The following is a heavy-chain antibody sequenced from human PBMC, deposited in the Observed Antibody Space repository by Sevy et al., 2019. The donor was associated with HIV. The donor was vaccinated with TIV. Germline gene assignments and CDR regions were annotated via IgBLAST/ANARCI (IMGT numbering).Heavy chain of an antibody. V-gene: IGHV3-15*01. J-gene: IGHJ5*01. Sequence: GGSLRLSCAASGLTVSNAWMNWVRQAPGKGLEWVGRIKSKSDGGTRDLAGPVKGRVRISRDASRNTVSLEISSLKIEDTGMYYCAAGLGKSDFDSWGQGTLVTVSS. CDR1: GLTVSNAW. CDR2: IKSKSDGGTR. D-gene: IGHD3-9*01. CDR3: AAGLGKSDFDS.